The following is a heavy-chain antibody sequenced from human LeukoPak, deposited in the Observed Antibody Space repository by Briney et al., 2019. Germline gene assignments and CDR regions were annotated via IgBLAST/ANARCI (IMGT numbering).Heavy chain of an antibody. CDR2: ISSSSSTI. V-gene: IGHV3-48*01. CDR3: ARVPLAATIGGEFDY. CDR1: GFTFSSYS. Sequence: GGSLRLSCAASGFTFSSYSMNWVRQAPGKGLEWVSYISSSSSTIYYADSVKGRFTISRDNAKNSLYLQMNSLRAEDTAVYYCARVPLAATIGGEFDYWGQGTLVTVSS. J-gene: IGHJ4*02. D-gene: IGHD5-12*01.